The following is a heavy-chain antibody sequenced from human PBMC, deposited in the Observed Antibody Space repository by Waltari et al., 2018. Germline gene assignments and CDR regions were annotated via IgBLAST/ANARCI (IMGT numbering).Heavy chain of an antibody. J-gene: IGHJ4*02. V-gene: IGHV3-21*01. D-gene: IGHD5-18*01. Sequence: EVQLVESGGGLVKPGGSLRRSCAASGFTFTSYSMNWVCQAPGKGLEWVASISSSSSYKYYADSVKGRFTISRDNAKNSLYLQMNSLRAEDTAVYYCARHPTGVDTGFADYWGQGTLVTVSS. CDR1: GFTFTSYS. CDR3: ARHPTGVDTGFADY. CDR2: ISSSSSYK.